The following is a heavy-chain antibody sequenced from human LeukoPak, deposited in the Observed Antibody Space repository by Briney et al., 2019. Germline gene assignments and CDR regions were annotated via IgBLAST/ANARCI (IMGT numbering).Heavy chain of an antibody. Sequence: GGSLRLSCAASGFTLSNYWMHWVRQAPGKGLVWVSRINSDGSSTSYADSVKGRLTISRDNAKNTLYLQMNSLRAEDTAVYYCARGARYYPADYWGQGTLVTVSS. D-gene: IGHD3-22*01. CDR2: INSDGSST. J-gene: IGHJ4*02. V-gene: IGHV3-74*01. CDR1: GFTLSNYW. CDR3: ARGARYYPADY.